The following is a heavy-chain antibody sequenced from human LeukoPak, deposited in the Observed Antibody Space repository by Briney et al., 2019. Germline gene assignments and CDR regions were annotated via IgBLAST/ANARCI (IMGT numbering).Heavy chain of an antibody. CDR2: IYHSGST. J-gene: IGHJ4*02. V-gene: IGHV4-38-2*02. CDR3: ARSGPDVAPIDY. CDR1: GYSISSGYY. D-gene: IGHD2-15*01. Sequence: SETLSLTCTVSGYSISSGYYWGWIRQPPGKGLEWIGSIYHSGSTYYNPSLKSRVTISVDTSKNQFSLKLSSVTAADTAVYYCARSGPDVAPIDYWGQGTLVTVSS.